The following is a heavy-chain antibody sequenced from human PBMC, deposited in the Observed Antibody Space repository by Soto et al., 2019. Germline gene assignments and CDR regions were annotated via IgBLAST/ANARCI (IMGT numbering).Heavy chain of an antibody. D-gene: IGHD4-17*01. CDR1: GLSFRTSY. CDR2: IKEDGSQT. J-gene: IGHJ4*02. CDR3: ARDPAYGAIDY. Sequence: VGSLRLSCAASGLSFRTSYMSWVRQAPGNGLEWVALIKEDGSQTFYVDSVKGRFTISRDNAKNLLYLQMNSLRADDTAVYYCARDPAYGAIDYWGQGTLVTVSS. V-gene: IGHV3-7*01.